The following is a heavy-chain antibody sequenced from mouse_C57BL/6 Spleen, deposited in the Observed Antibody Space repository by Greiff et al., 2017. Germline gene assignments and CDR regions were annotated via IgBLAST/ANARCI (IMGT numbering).Heavy chain of an antibody. D-gene: IGHD2-13*01. V-gene: IGHV1-82*01. CDR2: IYPGDGDT. J-gene: IGHJ2*01. CDR3: AGDYYGVDNFDY. CDR1: GYAFSSSW. Sequence: VQLQQSGPELVKPGASVKISCKASGYAFSSSWMNWVKQRPGKGLEWIGRIYPGDGDTNYNGKFKGKATLTADKSSSTAYMQLSSLTSEDSAVYFCAGDYYGVDNFDYWGQGTTLTVSS.